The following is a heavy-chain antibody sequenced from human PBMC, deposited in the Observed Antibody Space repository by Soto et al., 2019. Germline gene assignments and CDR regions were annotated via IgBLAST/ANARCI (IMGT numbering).Heavy chain of an antibody. CDR1: GFTFDDYA. J-gene: IGHJ3*02. CDR3: AKDIDPLATIDAFDI. D-gene: IGHD5-12*01. Sequence: EVQLVESGGGFVQPGRSLRLSCAASGFTFDDYAMHWVLQAPGKGLEWVSGISWNSGSIGYADSVKGRFTISRDNAKNSLYLQMNSLRAEDTALYYCAKDIDPLATIDAFDIWGQGTMVTVSS. V-gene: IGHV3-9*01. CDR2: ISWNSGSI.